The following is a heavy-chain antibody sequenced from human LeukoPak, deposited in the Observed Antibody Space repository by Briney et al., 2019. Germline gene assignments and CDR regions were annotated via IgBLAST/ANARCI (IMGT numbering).Heavy chain of an antibody. Sequence: GGSLRLSCSASGFTFGYYAMHWVRQATGKGLEWVSGIGKAGDTYYSGSVKGRFTISRENAKNSLYLEMNSLRAGDTAVYYCTRGAAGFDYWGQGTLVTVSS. J-gene: IGHJ4*02. CDR3: TRGAAGFDY. V-gene: IGHV3-13*04. D-gene: IGHD6-13*01. CDR2: IGKAGDT. CDR1: GFTFGYYA.